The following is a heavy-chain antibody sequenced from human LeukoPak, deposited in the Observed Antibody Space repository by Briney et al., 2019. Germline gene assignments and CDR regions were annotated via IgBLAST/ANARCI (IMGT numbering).Heavy chain of an antibody. J-gene: IGHJ3*02. V-gene: IGHV4-34*01. CDR3: ARGHDLGYCSSTSCSDAFDI. D-gene: IGHD2-2*01. CDR2: INHSGST. Sequence: SETLSLTCAVSGGSFSGYYWSWIRQPPGKGLEWIGEINHSGSTNYNPSLTSRVTISVDTSKNQFSLKLSSVTAADTAVYYCARGHDLGYCSSTSCSDAFDIWGQGTMVTASS. CDR1: GGSFSGYY.